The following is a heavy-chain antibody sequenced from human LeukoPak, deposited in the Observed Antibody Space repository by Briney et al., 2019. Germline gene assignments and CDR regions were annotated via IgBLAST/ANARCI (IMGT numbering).Heavy chain of an antibody. Sequence: PGGSLRLSCAASGFTFSSYGMHWVRQAPGKGLEWVAFIRYDGSNKYYADSVKGRFTISRDDSKNTLYLQMNSLRAEDTAVYYCAKDATYYDILTGRETYYYYYMDVWGKGTTVIVSS. CDR1: GFTFSSYG. V-gene: IGHV3-30*02. D-gene: IGHD3-9*01. CDR2: IRYDGSNK. J-gene: IGHJ6*03. CDR3: AKDATYYDILTGRETYYYYYMDV.